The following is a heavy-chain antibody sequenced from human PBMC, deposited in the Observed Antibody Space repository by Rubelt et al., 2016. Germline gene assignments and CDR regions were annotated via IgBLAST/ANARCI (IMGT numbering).Heavy chain of an antibody. J-gene: IGHJ4*02. CDR2: ISSSSSTI. CDR3: AKDVYSSSYRHFDY. V-gene: IGHV3-48*01. D-gene: IGHD6-13*01. Sequence: EVQLVESGGGLVQPGGSLRLSCAASGFTFSSYSMNWVRQAPGKGLEWVSYISSSSSTIYFADSVKGRFTISRDNSKNTLYRQMSSLRAEDTAVYYCAKDVYSSSYRHFDYWGQGTLVTVSS. CDR1: GFTFSSYS.